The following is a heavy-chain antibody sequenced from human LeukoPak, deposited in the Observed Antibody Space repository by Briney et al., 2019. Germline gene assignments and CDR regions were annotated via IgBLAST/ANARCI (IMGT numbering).Heavy chain of an antibody. CDR1: GGSFSGYY. J-gene: IGHJ6*02. D-gene: IGHD1/OR15-1a*01. CDR3: ARARLNNYYYYGMDV. CDR2: INHSGST. V-gene: IGHV4-34*01. Sequence: SETLSLTCAVYGGSFSGYYWSWIRQPPGKGLEWIGEINHSGSTNYNPSLKSRVTIPVDTSKNQFSLKLSSVTAADTAVYYCARARLNNYYYYGMDVWGQGTTVTVSS.